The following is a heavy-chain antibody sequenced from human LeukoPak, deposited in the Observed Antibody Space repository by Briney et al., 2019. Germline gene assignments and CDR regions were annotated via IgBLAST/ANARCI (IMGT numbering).Heavy chain of an antibody. D-gene: IGHD4-17*01. Sequence: ASVKVSCKASGYTFIAYHMHWVRQAPGQGLEWMGWINPNSGDTNYAQKFQGRVTMTRDASISTAYMELSRLRSDDTAVYYCARVGDPITWYFDLWGRGTLVTVSS. CDR2: INPNSGDT. CDR1: GYTFIAYH. CDR3: ARVGDPITWYFDL. V-gene: IGHV1-2*02. J-gene: IGHJ2*01.